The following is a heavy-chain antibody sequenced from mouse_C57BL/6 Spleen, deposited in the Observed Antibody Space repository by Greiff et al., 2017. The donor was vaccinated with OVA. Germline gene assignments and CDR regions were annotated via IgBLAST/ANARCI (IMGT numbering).Heavy chain of an antibody. D-gene: IGHD1-1*01. J-gene: IGHJ1*03. Sequence: QVQLQQPGAELVKPGASVKMSCKASGYTFTSYWITWVKQRPGPGLEWIGDIYPGSGSTNYNEKFKSKATLTVDTSSSTAYMQLSSLTSEDSAVYYCARGTTVVAPWYFDVWGTGTTVTVSS. CDR2: IYPGSGST. CDR1: GYTFTSYW. CDR3: ARGTTVVAPWYFDV. V-gene: IGHV1-55*01.